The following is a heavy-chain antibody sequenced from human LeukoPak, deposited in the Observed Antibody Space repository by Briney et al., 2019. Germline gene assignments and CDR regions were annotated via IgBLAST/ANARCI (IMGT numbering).Heavy chain of an antibody. J-gene: IGHJ3*02. CDR3: ATENDDAFDI. CDR1: GFTFSSYW. D-gene: IGHD1-1*01. V-gene: IGHV3-7*03. Sequence: PGGSLRLSCAASGFTFSSYWMSWVRQAPRKGREWVANIKQEGSEKYYVDSVKGRFTISRDNAKNSLYLQMNSLGAEDTAVYYCATENDDAFDIWGQGTMVTVSS. CDR2: IKQEGSEK.